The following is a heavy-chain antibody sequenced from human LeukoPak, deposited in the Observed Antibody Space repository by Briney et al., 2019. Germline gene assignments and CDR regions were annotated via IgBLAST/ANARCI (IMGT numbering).Heavy chain of an antibody. Sequence: GGSLRLSCAASGFTFSTYSMNWVRQAPGRGLEWVSHISTNDAKYYADSLKGRFTISRDNAKNSLYLQMDSLRAEDTAVYYCARWSGSVTARNYYYYMDVWGEGTTVTVSS. D-gene: IGHD6-6*01. CDR2: ISTNDAK. V-gene: IGHV3-48*01. CDR3: ARWSGSVTARNYYYYMDV. J-gene: IGHJ6*03. CDR1: GFTFSTYS.